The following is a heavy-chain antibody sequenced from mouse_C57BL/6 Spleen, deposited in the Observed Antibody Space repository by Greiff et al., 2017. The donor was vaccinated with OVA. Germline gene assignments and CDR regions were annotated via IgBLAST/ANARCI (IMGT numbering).Heavy chain of an antibody. D-gene: IGHD2-4*01. Sequence: QVQLKQPGAELVMPGASVKLSCKASGYTFTSYWMHWVKQRPGQGLEWIGEIDPSDSYTNYNQKFKGKSTLTVDKSSSTAYMQLSSLTSEDSAVYYCARSYYDYNYYAMDYWGQGTSVTVSS. J-gene: IGHJ4*01. CDR3: ARSYYDYNYYAMDY. CDR2: IDPSDSYT. CDR1: GYTFTSYW. V-gene: IGHV1-69*01.